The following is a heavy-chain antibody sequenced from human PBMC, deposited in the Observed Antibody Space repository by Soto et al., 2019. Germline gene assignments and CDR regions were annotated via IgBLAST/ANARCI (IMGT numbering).Heavy chain of an antibody. CDR2: ISYDGSNK. Sequence: PGGSLRLSCAASGFTFSSYAMHWVRQAPGKGLEWVAVISYDGSNKYYADSVKGRFTISRDNSKNTLYLQMNSLRAEDTAVYYCARDLSLLRFGESLDYWGQGTLVTVSS. CDR1: GFTFSSYA. V-gene: IGHV3-30-3*01. CDR3: ARDLSLLRFGESLDY. D-gene: IGHD3-10*01. J-gene: IGHJ4*02.